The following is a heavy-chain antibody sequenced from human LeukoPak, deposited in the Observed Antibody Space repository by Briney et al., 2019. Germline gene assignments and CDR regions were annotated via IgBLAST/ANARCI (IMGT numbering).Heavy chain of an antibody. Sequence: GSSLRLSCAASRFTFSNYVLSWVRQAPGKGLEWVSYINHNGEMIFYPDFVKGRFTISRDNAKNSLYLQMNSLRDEDTAVYYCARDNDWAFHYWGQGTLVTVSS. CDR1: RFTFSNYV. D-gene: IGHD3-9*01. J-gene: IGHJ4*02. CDR3: ARDNDWAFHY. V-gene: IGHV3-48*02. CDR2: INHNGEMI.